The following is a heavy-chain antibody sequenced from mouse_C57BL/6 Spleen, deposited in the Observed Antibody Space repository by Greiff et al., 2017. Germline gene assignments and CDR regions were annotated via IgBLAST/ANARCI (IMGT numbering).Heavy chain of an antibody. CDR3: ARFSPYDGYGSYAMDY. CDR2: IHPNSGST. CDR1: GYTFTSYW. Sequence: QVHVKQPGAELVKPGASVKLSCKASGYTFTSYWMHWVKQRPGQGLEWIGMIHPNSGSTNYNEKFKSKATLTVDKSSSTAYMQLSSLTSEDSAVYYCARFSPYDGYGSYAMDYWGQGTSVTVSS. D-gene: IGHD2-3*01. J-gene: IGHJ4*01. V-gene: IGHV1-64*01.